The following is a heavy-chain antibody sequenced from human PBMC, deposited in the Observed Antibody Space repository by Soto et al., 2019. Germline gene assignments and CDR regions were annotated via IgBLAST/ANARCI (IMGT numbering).Heavy chain of an antibody. D-gene: IGHD3-3*01. CDR3: ARVGDYDFWSGYTFDY. CDR2: IYYSGST. V-gene: IGHV4-30-4*01. Sequence: SETLSLTCTVSGGSISSGDYYWSWIRQPPGKGLEWIGYIYYSGSTYYNPSLKSRVTISVDTSKNQFSLKLSSVTAADTAVYYCARVGDYDFWSGYTFDYWGQGTLVTVSS. CDR1: GGSISSGDYY. J-gene: IGHJ4*02.